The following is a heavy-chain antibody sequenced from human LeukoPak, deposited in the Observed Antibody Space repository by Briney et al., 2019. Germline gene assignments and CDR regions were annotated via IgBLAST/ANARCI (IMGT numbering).Heavy chain of an antibody. CDR2: IYYTGST. J-gene: IGHJ4*02. V-gene: IGHV4-59*12. CDR1: GGSISPYF. CDR3: SRDGYSGLDH. D-gene: IGHD3-22*01. Sequence: SETLSLTCTVSGGSISPYFWSWIRQPPGKGLEWIGYIYYTGSTNYIPSLRSRVTISVDTSKNQFSLKLSSVTAADTAVYYCSRDGYSGLDHWGQGTLVTVSS.